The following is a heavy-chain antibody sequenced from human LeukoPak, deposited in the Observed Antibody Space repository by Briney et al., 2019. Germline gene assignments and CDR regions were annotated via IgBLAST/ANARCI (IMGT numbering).Heavy chain of an antibody. Sequence: PGGTLRLSCAASGFTFSSCGMNCVRQAPGKGLERVSAISGSGDTTYYADSVKGRFTISRDNSKNTLYRQLKRLSADATPVYYFALNSGWYAVSWGQGALVTVSS. CDR2: ISGSGDTT. CDR1: GFTFSSCG. D-gene: IGHD6-19*01. CDR3: ALNSGWYAVS. J-gene: IGHJ4*02. V-gene: IGHV3-23*01.